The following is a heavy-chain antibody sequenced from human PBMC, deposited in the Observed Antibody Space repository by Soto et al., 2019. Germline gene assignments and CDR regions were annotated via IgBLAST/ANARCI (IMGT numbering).Heavy chain of an antibody. V-gene: IGHV3-30*01. CDR3: ARDGGKSGFYDAFDI. J-gene: IGHJ3*02. D-gene: IGHD1-26*01. CDR1: GFTFRSYS. Sequence: GSLRLSCCGSGFTFRSYSFHWVRQAPGRGLEWVALVSYVGDNKYYVESVKGRFTISRDNLKNTVYLQMDSLTADDTAVYYCARDGGKSGFYDAFDIWGQGTVVTVSS. CDR2: VSYVGDNK.